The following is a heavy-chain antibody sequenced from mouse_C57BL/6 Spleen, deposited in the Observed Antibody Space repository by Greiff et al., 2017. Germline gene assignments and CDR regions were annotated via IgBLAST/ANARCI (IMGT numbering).Heavy chain of an antibody. CDR2: IYPGDGDT. V-gene: IGHV1-82*01. CDR1: GYAFSSSW. D-gene: IGHD5-5*01. Sequence: QVQLQQSGPELVKPGASVKISCKASGYAFSSSWMNWVKQRPGKGLEWIGRIYPGDGDTNYNGKFKGKATLTADKSSSTAYMQLSSLTSEDSAVYFCARFYLYFDYWGQGTTLTVSS. CDR3: ARFYLYFDY. J-gene: IGHJ2*01.